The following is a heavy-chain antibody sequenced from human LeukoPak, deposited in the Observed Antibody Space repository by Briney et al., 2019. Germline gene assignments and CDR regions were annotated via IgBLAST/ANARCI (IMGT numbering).Heavy chain of an antibody. Sequence: PSETLSLTCTVSGGSISGYYWNWIRQSAGKGLEWIGRIYANGGTNYNPSLRSRVSMSVDTSKNQFSLKLTSVTAADTAIYYCARDFTRNSYAVAEFFHPRGKGTLVSVSS. J-gene: IGHJ1*01. D-gene: IGHD5-18*01. V-gene: IGHV4-4*07. CDR1: GGSISGYY. CDR2: IYANGGT. CDR3: ARDFTRNSYAVAEFFHP.